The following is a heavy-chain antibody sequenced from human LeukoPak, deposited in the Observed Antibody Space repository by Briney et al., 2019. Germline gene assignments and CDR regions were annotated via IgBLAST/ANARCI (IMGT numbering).Heavy chain of an antibody. D-gene: IGHD5-24*01. Sequence: GGSLRLSCAASGFTFSSYGMSWVRQAPGKGLEWVSAISGSGGSTYYADSVKGRFTISRDNSKGTVYLQMNSLRPEDTAVYYCAKDDAWLQYGDWGRGTLVTVSS. CDR1: GFTFSSYG. V-gene: IGHV3-23*01. CDR2: ISGSGGST. CDR3: AKDDAWLQYGD. J-gene: IGHJ4*02.